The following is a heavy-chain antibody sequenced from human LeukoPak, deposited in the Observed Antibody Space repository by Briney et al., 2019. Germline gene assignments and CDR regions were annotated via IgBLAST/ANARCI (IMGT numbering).Heavy chain of an antibody. Sequence: PGRSLRLSCAASGFTFSSYGMHWVRQAPGKGLEWVAVIWYDRSNKNYADSVKGRFTISRDNSKNTVYLQMNSLRAEDMAVYYCARDDCSGGSCYPDYWGQGTLVTVSS. J-gene: IGHJ4*02. CDR3: ARDDCSGGSCYPDY. CDR2: IWYDRSNK. CDR1: GFTFSSYG. D-gene: IGHD2-15*01. V-gene: IGHV3-33*01.